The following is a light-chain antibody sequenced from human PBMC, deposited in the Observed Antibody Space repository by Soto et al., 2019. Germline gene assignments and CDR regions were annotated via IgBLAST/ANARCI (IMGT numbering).Light chain of an antibody. Sequence: QSVLTQPASVSGSPGQSITISCTGTTSDVGSYNLVSWYQQHPGKAPKLIIYEVSERPSGVSTRFSGSKSGNMASLTISGLRAEDEAEYYCCSYAVGSTYVFGTGTKVTVL. V-gene: IGLV2-23*02. CDR2: EVS. CDR3: CSYAVGSTYV. CDR1: TSDVGSYNL. J-gene: IGLJ1*01.